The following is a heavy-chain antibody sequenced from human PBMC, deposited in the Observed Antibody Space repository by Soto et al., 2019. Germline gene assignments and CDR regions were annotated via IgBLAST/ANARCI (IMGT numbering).Heavy chain of an antibody. CDR2: IFSGGST. D-gene: IGHD4-4*01. J-gene: IGHJ4*02. CDR1: GFTVSNNY. Sequence: VQLVESGGGLVQPGGSLRLSCAASGFTVSNNYMSWVRQAPGKGLEWVSVIFSGGSTNYVDSVKGRFTISRDNSKNTLYLQMNSLRAEDTAVYYCAKSMSDYTIDYWGQGTLVTVSS. V-gene: IGHV3-66*01. CDR3: AKSMSDYTIDY.